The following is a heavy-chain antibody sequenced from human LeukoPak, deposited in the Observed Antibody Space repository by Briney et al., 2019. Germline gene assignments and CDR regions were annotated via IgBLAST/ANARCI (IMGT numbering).Heavy chain of an antibody. J-gene: IGHJ4*02. Sequence: GGSLRLSCAASGFTFSSYSMNWVRQAPGKGLEWVSSISSSSSYIYYADSVKGRFTISRDNAKNSLFLQMNILRAEDTAVYYCARSYSSGSVFDYWGQGTLVTVSS. CDR2: ISSSSSYI. CDR1: GFTFSSYS. CDR3: ARSYSSGSVFDY. D-gene: IGHD6-19*01. V-gene: IGHV3-21*01.